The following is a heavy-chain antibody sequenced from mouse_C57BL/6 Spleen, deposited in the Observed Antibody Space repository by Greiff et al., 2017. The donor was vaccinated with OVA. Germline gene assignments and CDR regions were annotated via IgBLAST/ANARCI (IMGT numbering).Heavy chain of an antibody. D-gene: IGHD2-12*01. Sequence: VQLLQSGPELVKPGASVKISCTASGYTFTDYYMNWVKQSHGKSLEWIGDINPNNGGTSYNQKFKGKATLTVDKSSSTAYMELRSLTSEDSSVYYCAVLLFAYWGQGTLVTVSA. J-gene: IGHJ3*01. CDR2: INPNNGGT. V-gene: IGHV1-26*01. CDR1: GYTFTDYY. CDR3: AVLLFAY.